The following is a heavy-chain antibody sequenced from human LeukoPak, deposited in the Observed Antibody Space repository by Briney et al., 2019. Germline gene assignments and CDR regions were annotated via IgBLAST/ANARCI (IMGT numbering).Heavy chain of an antibody. CDR1: GFTFSSYA. CDR2: ISYDGSNK. CDR3: ARVSVGGIAAAAYYYYYGMDV. Sequence: GRSLRLSCAASGFTFSSYAMHWVRQAPGKGLEWVAVISYDGSNKYYADSVKGRFTISRDNSKNALYLQMNSLRAEDTAVYYCARVSVGGIAAAAYYYYYGMDVWGQGTTVTVSS. J-gene: IGHJ6*02. D-gene: IGHD6-13*01. V-gene: IGHV3-30-3*01.